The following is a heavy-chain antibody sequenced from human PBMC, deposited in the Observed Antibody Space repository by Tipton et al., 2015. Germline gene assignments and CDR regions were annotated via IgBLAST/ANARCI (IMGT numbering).Heavy chain of an antibody. Sequence: TLSLTCTVSDGSISSSSYYWGWIRQPPGKGLEWIGTIYYNGSTYYNPSLKSRVTISVDTSKNQFSLRLSSVTAADTAIYYCAVPGPYCSGGRCRALDYWGQGTLVTVSS. V-gene: IGHV4-39*01. CDR1: DGSISSSSYY. J-gene: IGHJ4*02. D-gene: IGHD2-15*01. CDR3: AVPGPYCSGGRCRALDY. CDR2: IYYNGST.